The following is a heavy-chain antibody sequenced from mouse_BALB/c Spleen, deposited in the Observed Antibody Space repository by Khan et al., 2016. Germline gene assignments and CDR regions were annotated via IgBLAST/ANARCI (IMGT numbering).Heavy chain of an antibody. CDR1: GFTFSDYY. CDR2: ISTGGGST. CDR3: ARTYYYAMDH. V-gene: IGHV5-12*02. J-gene: IGHJ4*01. Sequence: EVELVESGGGLVQPGGSLKLSCATSGFTFSDYYMYWVRQTPEKRLEWVAYISTGGGSTYYPDTVKGRSTISRDNAKNTLYLQMSRLKSEDTAMYYCARTYYYAMDHWGQGTSVTVSS.